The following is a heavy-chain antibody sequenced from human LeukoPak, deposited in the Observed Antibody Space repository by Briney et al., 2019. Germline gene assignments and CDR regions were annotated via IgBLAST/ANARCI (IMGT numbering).Heavy chain of an antibody. CDR2: INPSGGST. Sequence: ASVKVSCKASGYTFTSYGISWVRQAPGQGLEWMGIINPSGGSTSYAQKFQGRVTMTRDTSTSTVYMELSSLRSEDTAVYYCARAGTIFGVDSPFDYWGQGTLVTVSS. CDR3: ARAGTIFGVDSPFDY. J-gene: IGHJ4*02. V-gene: IGHV1-46*01. CDR1: GYTFTSYG. D-gene: IGHD3-3*01.